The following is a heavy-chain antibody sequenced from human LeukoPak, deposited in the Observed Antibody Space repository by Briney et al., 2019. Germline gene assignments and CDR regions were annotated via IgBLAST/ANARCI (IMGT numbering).Heavy chain of an antibody. D-gene: IGHD3-10*01. V-gene: IGHV5-51*01. Sequence: GESLKISCKGSGYSFTSYWIGWVRQMPGKGLEWMGIIYPGDSDTRYSPSFQGQVTISADKSISTAYLQWSSLKASDTAMCYCARLPYYYGSGSFSYYFDYWGQGTLVTVSS. J-gene: IGHJ4*02. CDR2: IYPGDSDT. CDR1: GYSFTSYW. CDR3: ARLPYYYGSGSFSYYFDY.